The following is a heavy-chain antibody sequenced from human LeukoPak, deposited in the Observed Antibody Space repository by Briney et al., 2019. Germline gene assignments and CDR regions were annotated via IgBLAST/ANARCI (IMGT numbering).Heavy chain of an antibody. CDR3: ARNSGWYGIS. CDR2: IEYGESTT. D-gene: IGHD6-19*01. J-gene: IGHJ4*02. Sequence: GGSRRLSCMVSGFTLSSYEMSWIRQAPGKGLEWVSSIEYGESTTHYADSVRGRFTISRDNYKNTLYLQLTSLSDDDTAVYFCARNSGWYGISWGQGTLVIVSS. CDR1: GFTLSSYE. V-gene: IGHV3-23*01.